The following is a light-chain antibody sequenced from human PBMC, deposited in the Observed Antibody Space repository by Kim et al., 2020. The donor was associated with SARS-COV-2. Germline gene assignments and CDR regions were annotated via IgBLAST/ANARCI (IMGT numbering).Light chain of an antibody. J-gene: IGLJ3*02. Sequence: SYELTQPPSVSVGPGKTARITCGGNNIGSKSVHWYQQKPGRAPVLVIYYDSDRPSGIPERFSGSNSGNTATLTISRVEAGDEADYYCQVWDSSSDHWVFG. V-gene: IGLV3-21*04. CDR3: QVWDSSSDHWV. CDR1: NIGSKS. CDR2: YDS.